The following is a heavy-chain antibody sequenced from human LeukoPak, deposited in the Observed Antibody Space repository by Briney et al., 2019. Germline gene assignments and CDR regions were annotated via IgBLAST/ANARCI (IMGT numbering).Heavy chain of an antibody. Sequence: PGGSLRLSCAASRFTFSGSAMHRVRQASGKGLEWVGRIRSKANSYAAAYAASVKGRFTISRDDSKNTAYLQMNSLKTEDTAVYYCTGRGIVATHTDYWGQGTLVTVSS. CDR3: TGRGIVATHTDY. CDR1: RFTFSGSA. D-gene: IGHD1-26*01. CDR2: IRSKANSYAA. V-gene: IGHV3-73*01. J-gene: IGHJ4*02.